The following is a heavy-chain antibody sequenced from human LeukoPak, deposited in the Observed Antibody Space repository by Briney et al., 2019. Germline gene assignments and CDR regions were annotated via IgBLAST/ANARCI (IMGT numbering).Heavy chain of an antibody. V-gene: IGHV3-30*18. CDR3: AKRRSRNMITFGGVENWFDP. Sequence: GGSLRLSCAASGFTFSSYDMHWVRQAPGKGLEWVAVISFDGSNKYYADSVKGRFTISRDNSKNTLYLQMNSLRAEDTAVYYCAKRRSRNMITFGGVENWFDPWGQGTLVTVSS. D-gene: IGHD3-16*01. CDR1: GFTFSSYD. CDR2: ISFDGSNK. J-gene: IGHJ5*02.